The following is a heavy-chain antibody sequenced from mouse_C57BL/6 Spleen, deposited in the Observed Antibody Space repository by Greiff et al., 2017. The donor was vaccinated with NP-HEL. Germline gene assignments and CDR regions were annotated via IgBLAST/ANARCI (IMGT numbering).Heavy chain of an antibody. J-gene: IGHJ4*01. D-gene: IGHD1-1*01. V-gene: IGHV1-53*01. CDR3: ARCTTVVDARGY. CDR2: INPSNGGT. Sequence: VQLQQPGPELVKPGASVKLSCKASGYTFTSYWMHWVKQRPGQGLEWIGYINPSNGGTNYNEKFKRKATLTVDKSSSTAYMTLSSLTSDDSAVYYSARCTTVVDARGYWGQGASVTVSS. CDR1: GYTFTSYW.